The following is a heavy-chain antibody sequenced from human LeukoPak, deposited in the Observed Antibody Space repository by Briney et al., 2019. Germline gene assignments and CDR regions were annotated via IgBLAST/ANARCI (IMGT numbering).Heavy chain of an antibody. J-gene: IGHJ5*02. V-gene: IGHV3-74*01. CDR3: ARGNYNWFDP. CDR1: GFTFSSYS. CDR2: INADGSST. Sequence: GGSLRLSCAASGFTFSSYSMNWVRQAPGKGLVWVSRINADGSSTSYADSVKGRFTISRDNAKNTQYLQMNSLRAEDTAVYYCARGNYNWFDPWGQGTLVTVSS.